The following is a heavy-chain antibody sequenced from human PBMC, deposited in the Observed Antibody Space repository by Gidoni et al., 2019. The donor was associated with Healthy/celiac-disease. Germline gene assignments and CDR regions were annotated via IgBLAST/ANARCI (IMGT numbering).Heavy chain of an antibody. CDR3: AREVDYSLGMDV. J-gene: IGHJ6*02. D-gene: IGHD4-4*01. V-gene: IGHV3-48*01. CDR2: ISSSSSPI. CDR1: GFTFSSYS. Sequence: EVQLVESGGGVVQPGGALRLACAASGFTFSSYSMDWVRKAPGKGLEWVSYISSSSSPIYYADSVKGRFTISRDNAKNSLYLQMNSLRAEDTAVYYCAREVDYSLGMDVWGQETTVTVSS.